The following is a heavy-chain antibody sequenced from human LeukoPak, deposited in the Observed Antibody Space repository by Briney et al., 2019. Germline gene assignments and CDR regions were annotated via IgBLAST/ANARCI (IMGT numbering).Heavy chain of an antibody. CDR3: AKGIREVVVAILDY. V-gene: IGHV3-23*01. J-gene: IGHJ4*02. Sequence: TGGSLRLSCAASGFTFSSYAMSWVRQAPGKGLQWVSSISGSGGSTYYADSVKGRFTISRDKSTNTVYVQMNSLRAEDTAVYYCAKGIREVVVAILDYWGQGTLVTVSS. CDR2: ISGSGGST. CDR1: GFTFSSYA. D-gene: IGHD2-21*01.